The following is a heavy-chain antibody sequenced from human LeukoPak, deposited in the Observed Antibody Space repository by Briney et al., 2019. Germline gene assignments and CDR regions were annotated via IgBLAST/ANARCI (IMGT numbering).Heavy chain of an antibody. CDR1: GFTFSNAW. CDR2: IKSKTDGGTT. Sequence: GGSLRLSCAASGFTFSNAWMSWVRQAPGKGLEWFGRIKSKTDGGTTDYAAPVKGRFTISRDDSKNTLYLQMNSLKTEDTAVYYCTTWYSSSWYYWGQGTLITVSS. J-gene: IGHJ4*02. D-gene: IGHD6-13*01. V-gene: IGHV3-15*01. CDR3: TTWYSSSWYY.